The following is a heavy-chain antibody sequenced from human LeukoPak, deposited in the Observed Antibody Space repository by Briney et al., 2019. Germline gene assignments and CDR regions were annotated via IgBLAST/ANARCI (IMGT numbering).Heavy chain of an antibody. J-gene: IGHJ4*02. CDR2: IKQDGTEK. CDR1: GFTFSTYW. V-gene: IGHV3-7*01. D-gene: IGHD5-18*01. CDR3: ARGYTYGYIFYFDY. Sequence: GGSLRLSCAASGFTFSTYWMSWVRQAPGKGLECVANIKQDGTEKYYVDSVKGRFTISRDNAKNSLYLQMNSLRAEDTAVYYCARGYTYGYIFYFDYWGQGTLVTVSS.